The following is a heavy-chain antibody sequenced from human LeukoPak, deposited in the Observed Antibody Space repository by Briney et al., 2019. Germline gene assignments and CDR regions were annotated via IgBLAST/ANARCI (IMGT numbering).Heavy chain of an antibody. CDR1: EFTFSSYE. Sequence: PGGSLRLSCAASEFTFSSYEMSWVRQAPGKGLEWVSYISSTANIIYYADSVRGRFTISRDNTKNSLYLQMSSLRADDTAVYYCARDGDTTGYSYYFDYWGQGTLVTASS. CDR3: ARDGDTTGYSYYFDY. V-gene: IGHV3-48*03. D-gene: IGHD3-22*01. CDR2: ISSTANII. J-gene: IGHJ4*02.